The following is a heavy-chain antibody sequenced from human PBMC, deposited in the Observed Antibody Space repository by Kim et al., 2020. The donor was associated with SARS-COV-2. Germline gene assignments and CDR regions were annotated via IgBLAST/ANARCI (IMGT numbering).Heavy chain of an antibody. Sequence: GGSLRLSCAASGFTFDDYAMHWVRQAPGKGLEWVSGISWNSGSIGYADSVKGRFTISRDNAKNSLYLQMNSLRAEDTALYYCAKDMITGTTGFDYWGQGTLVTVSS. CDR3: AKDMITGTTGFDY. J-gene: IGHJ4*02. CDR1: GFTFDDYA. V-gene: IGHV3-9*01. CDR2: ISWNSGSI. D-gene: IGHD1-20*01.